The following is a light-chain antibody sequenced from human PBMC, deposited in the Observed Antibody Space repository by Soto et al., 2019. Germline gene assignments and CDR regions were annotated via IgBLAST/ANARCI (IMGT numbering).Light chain of an antibody. CDR1: QSIISY. V-gene: IGKV1-39*01. Sequence: DIQMTQSPSSLSASVGDRVTITSRASQSIISYLSWYQQKPGKAPKLLIYAATTLQSGVPSRFSGSGSGKDFTLTISSLQPEDSATYYCQQSYDILSFGGGTKVDIK. J-gene: IGKJ4*01. CDR2: AAT. CDR3: QQSYDILS.